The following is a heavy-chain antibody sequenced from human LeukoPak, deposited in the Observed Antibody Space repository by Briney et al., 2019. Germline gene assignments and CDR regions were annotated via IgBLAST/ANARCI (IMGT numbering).Heavy chain of an antibody. CDR2: MNTKSGNT. J-gene: IGHJ4*02. Sequence: ASVKVSCKASGYTFTGYYMLWVRQATGQGLEWMGWMNTKSGNTGHAQKFQGRVTITRDTSISTVYMELSSLRSEDTAVYFCASVDSSPDYWGQGTLVTVSS. V-gene: IGHV1-8*03. D-gene: IGHD3-22*01. CDR3: ASVDSSPDY. CDR1: GYTFTGYY.